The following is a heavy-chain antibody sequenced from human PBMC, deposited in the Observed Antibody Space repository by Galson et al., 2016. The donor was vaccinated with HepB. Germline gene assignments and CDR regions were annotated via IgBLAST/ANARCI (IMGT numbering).Heavy chain of an antibody. V-gene: IGHV3-43D*03. CDR1: GFTFEDYA. CDR2: ITWNGDST. Sequence: SLRLSCAASGFTFEDYAMHWVRQGLGTGLEWVSLITWNGDSTYYADSVEGRFTIYRDNSKNSLFLQMDSLRAEDTALYFCAKDIRHLHHIFTGYSGDYDYGGQGALVTVAS. J-gene: IGHJ4*02. D-gene: IGHD3-9*01. CDR3: AKDIRHLHHIFTGYSGDYDY.